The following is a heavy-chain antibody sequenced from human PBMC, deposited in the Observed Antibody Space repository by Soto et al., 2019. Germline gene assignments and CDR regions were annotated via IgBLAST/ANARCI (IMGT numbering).Heavy chain of an antibody. J-gene: IGHJ5*02. Sequence: QVQLVQSGAEVKKPGASVKVSCKASGYTFTSYGINWVRQAPGQGLEWMGWMNPNSGNTGYAQKFQGRVTMTRNTYISTAYMGLSGVRSADTSGYDCARGCGFSPWGQGSLVTVSS. CDR2: MNPNSGNT. CDR3: ARGCGFSP. D-gene: IGHD3-10*01. CDR1: GYTFTSYG. V-gene: IGHV1-8*01.